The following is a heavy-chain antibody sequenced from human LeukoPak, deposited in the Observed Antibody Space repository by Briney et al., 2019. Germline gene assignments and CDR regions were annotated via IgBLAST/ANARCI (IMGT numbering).Heavy chain of an antibody. CDR2: ISYDGSNK. CDR1: GFTFSSYA. J-gene: IGHJ4*02. V-gene: IGHV3-30*04. D-gene: IGHD6-19*01. CDR3: AKIPGIAVAGPKGGDY. Sequence: GGSLRLSCAASGFTFSSYAMHWVRQAPGKGLEWVAVISYDGSNKYYADSVKGRFTISRDNSKNTLYLQMNSLRAEDTAVYYCAKIPGIAVAGPKGGDYWGQGTLVTVSS.